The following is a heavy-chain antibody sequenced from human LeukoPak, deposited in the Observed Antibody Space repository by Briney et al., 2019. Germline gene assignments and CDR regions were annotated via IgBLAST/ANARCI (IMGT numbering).Heavy chain of an antibody. CDR3: HFKYCSSSTCFYYFDY. V-gene: IGHV4-39*01. D-gene: IGHD2-2*01. J-gene: IGHJ4*02. CDR1: GGSISSSSHC. Sequence: SETLSLTCTVSGGSISSSSHCRGWIRQPPGKGLEWIGSIYYSGITYYNPSLRSRVTISVDTSKNQFSLKLSSVTATDTAVYYCHFKYCSSSTCFYYFDYWGQGTLVTVSS. CDR2: IYYSGIT.